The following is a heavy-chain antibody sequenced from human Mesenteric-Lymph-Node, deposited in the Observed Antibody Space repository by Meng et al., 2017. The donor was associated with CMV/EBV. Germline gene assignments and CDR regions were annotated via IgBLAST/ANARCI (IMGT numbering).Heavy chain of an antibody. J-gene: IGHJ5*02. Sequence: YYMHWVRKATGEGLEWMGWINRNSGGTNNAQKFHGRVSMTRDTSISTAYMEMSRLTYDDTAVYYCATDPLGCTGTSCYYTGEGWFDPWGQGTLVTVSS. CDR3: ATDPLGCTGTSCYYTGEGWFDP. CDR1: YY. D-gene: IGHD2-2*01. CDR2: INRNSGGT. V-gene: IGHV1-2*02.